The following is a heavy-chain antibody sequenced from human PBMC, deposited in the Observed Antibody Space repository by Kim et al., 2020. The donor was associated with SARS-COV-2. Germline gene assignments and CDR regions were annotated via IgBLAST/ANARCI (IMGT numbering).Heavy chain of an antibody. V-gene: IGHV4-39*01. D-gene: IGHD2-8*02. J-gene: IGHJ4*02. CDR2: IYYHGNT. Sequence: SETLSLTCNVSGGSISSSRYYWGWIRQSPGKPLEWMGSIYYHGNTYYNPSLRNRLTISVESSKNQFSLNLRSVTAADAGVYFCARRESYDAWTGTRTYWGQGVLVTVSS. CDR3: ARRESYDAWTGTRTY. CDR1: GGSISSSRYY.